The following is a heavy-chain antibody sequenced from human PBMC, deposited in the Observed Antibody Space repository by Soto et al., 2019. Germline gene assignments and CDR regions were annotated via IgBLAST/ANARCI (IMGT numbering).Heavy chain of an antibody. V-gene: IGHV1-18*01. Sequence: QVQLVQSGAEVKKPGASVKVSCKASGYTFTSYGISWVRQAPGQGLEWMGWINAYNGNTKYAQKLQGRVTMTTDTATSTADIELRSLRSDDTAVYDCASDQAMAQVDYCGQGTLVTVSS. J-gene: IGHJ4*02. CDR3: ASDQAMAQVDY. CDR2: INAYNGNT. CDR1: GYTFTSYG. D-gene: IGHD5-18*01.